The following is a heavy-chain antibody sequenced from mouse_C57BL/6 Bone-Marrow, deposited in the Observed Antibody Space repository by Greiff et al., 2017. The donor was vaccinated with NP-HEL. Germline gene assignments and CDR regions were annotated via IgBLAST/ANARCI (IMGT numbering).Heavy chain of an antibody. CDR1: GFNIKDDY. Sequence: VQLQQSGAELVRPGASVKLSCTASGFNIKDDYMHWVKQRPEQGLEWIGWIDPENGDTEYASKFQGKATITADTSSNPAYLQLRRLNSEETAVYYCTTARSTMVKGWFAYWGQGTLVTVSA. CDR3: TTARSTMVKGWFAY. CDR2: IDPENGDT. V-gene: IGHV14-4*01. J-gene: IGHJ3*01. D-gene: IGHD2-13*01.